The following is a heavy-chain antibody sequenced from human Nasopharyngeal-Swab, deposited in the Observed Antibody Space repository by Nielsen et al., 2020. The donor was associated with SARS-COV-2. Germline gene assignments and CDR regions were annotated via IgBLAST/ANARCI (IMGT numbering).Heavy chain of an antibody. CDR3: ARDGLTYYEILTGYSWFDP. CDR1: GFTFSIYS. D-gene: IGHD3-9*01. Sequence: GGSLRLSCAGSGFTFSIYSMNWVRQAPGKGLEWVSYISSSSSTIYYADSVKGRFTISRDNAKNSLYLQMNSLRDEDTAVYYCARDGLTYYEILTGYSWFDPWGQGTLVTVSS. J-gene: IGHJ5*02. CDR2: ISSSSSTI. V-gene: IGHV3-48*02.